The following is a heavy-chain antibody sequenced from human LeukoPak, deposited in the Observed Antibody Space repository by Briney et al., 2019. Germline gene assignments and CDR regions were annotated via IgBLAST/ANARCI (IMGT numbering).Heavy chain of an antibody. D-gene: IGHD3-3*01. J-gene: IGHJ4*02. V-gene: IGHV4-59*10. Sequence: SETLSLTCAASGGSISSYYLSWVRQPAGKGLEWVGRIYTSGSANYNASLKSRVTISVDTSKNQFSIKQSNVTAADTAVYYCASYRPTFWSGKYGDYYFDYWGQGTLVTVSS. CDR3: ASYRPTFWSGKYGDYYFDY. CDR2: IYTSGSA. CDR1: GGSISSYY.